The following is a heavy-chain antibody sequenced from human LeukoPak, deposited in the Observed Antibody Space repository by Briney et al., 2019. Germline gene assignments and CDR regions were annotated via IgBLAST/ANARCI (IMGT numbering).Heavy chain of an antibody. J-gene: IGHJ4*02. D-gene: IGHD3-9*01. CDR1: GFTFSDYY. CDR2: ISSSSSYT. Sequence: PGGSLRLSCAASGFTFSDYYISWIRQAPGKGLEGVSYISSSSSYTNYADSVKGRFTISRDNAKNSLYLQMNSLRAEDTAVYYCARAVTNYDILTGYYMDYFDYWGQGTLVTVSS. V-gene: IGHV3-11*05. CDR3: ARAVTNYDILTGYYMDYFDY.